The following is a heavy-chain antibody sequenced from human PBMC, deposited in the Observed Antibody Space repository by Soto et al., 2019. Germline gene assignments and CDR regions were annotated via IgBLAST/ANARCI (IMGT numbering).Heavy chain of an antibody. Sequence: GGSLRLSCAASGFTFSSYAMSWVRQAPGKGLEWVSAISGSGGSTYYADSVKGRFTISRDNSKNTLYLQMNSLRAEDTAVYYCAKDATTLLWFGNYYIDYWGQGTLVTVSS. V-gene: IGHV3-23*01. CDR1: GFTFSSYA. CDR3: AKDATTLLWFGNYYIDY. CDR2: ISGSGGST. D-gene: IGHD3-10*01. J-gene: IGHJ4*02.